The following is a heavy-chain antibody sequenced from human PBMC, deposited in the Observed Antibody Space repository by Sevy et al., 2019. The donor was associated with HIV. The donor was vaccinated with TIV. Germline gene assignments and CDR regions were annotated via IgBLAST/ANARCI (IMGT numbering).Heavy chain of an antibody. D-gene: IGHD3-10*01. CDR2: ISKYSNYI. CDR3: ARSTYYYASGTVRESDF. CDR1: GFTFTSYS. Sequence: GGSLGLSCAASGFTFTSYSMSWFRQAPGRGLEWVSSISKYSNYIHYANSVEGRFTISRDNAQDSMSLQMTSLRAEDTALYFCARSTYYYASGTVRESDFWGQGTLVTVSS. J-gene: IGHJ4*01. V-gene: IGHV3-21*01.